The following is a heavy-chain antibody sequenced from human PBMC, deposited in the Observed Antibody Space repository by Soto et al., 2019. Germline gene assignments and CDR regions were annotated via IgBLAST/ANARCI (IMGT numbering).Heavy chain of an antibody. V-gene: IGHV1-69*13. CDR3: ARDLNASFDY. Sequence: SVTVSCKASAGTFSSYAISWVRQAPGQGLEWMGGIIPIFGTANYAQKFQGRVTITADDSTSTAYMELSSLRSEDTAVYYFARDLNASFDYWGQGTLVTVSS. CDR1: AGTFSSYA. J-gene: IGHJ4*02. CDR2: IIPIFGTA.